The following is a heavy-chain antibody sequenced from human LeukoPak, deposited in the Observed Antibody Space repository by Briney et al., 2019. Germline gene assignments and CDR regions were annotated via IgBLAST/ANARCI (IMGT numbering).Heavy chain of an antibody. CDR2: ISGSGGST. V-gene: IGHV3-23*01. CDR3: AKVRSFAGYNEFDY. Sequence: HAGGSLRLSCAASGFTFSSYAMSWVRQAPGKGLEWVSAISGSGGSTYYADCVKGRFTLSRDNSKNTLYLQMNSLRAEDTAVYYCAKVRSFAGYNEFDYWGQGTLVTVSS. D-gene: IGHD5-24*01. J-gene: IGHJ4*02. CDR1: GFTFSSYA.